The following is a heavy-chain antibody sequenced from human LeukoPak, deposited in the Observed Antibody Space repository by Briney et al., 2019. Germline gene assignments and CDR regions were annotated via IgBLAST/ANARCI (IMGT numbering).Heavy chain of an antibody. J-gene: IGHJ4*02. CDR1: GFTFSSYG. CDR2: ISYDGSNK. Sequence: GGSLRLSCAASGFTFSSYGMHWVRQAPGKGLEWVAVISYDGSNKYYADSVKGRFTISRDNSKNTPYLQMNSLRAEDTAVYYCAKDLGGSGWYPYYFDYWGQGTLVTVSS. CDR3: AKDLGGSGWYPYYFDY. D-gene: IGHD6-19*01. V-gene: IGHV3-30*18.